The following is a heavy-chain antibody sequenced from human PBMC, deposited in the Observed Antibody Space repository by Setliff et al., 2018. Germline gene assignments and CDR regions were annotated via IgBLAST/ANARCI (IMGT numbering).Heavy chain of an antibody. Sequence: SETLSLTCTVYGGPLSGFSWNWIRQSPGGGLEWIGEINYSRVVNYKPSLKSRVSISLDTSKNQFSLRLTSLTAADTAVYYCARGSGSFPFDYWGLGTLVTVSS. CDR3: ARGSGSFPFDY. CDR1: GGPLSGFS. D-gene: IGHD1-26*01. J-gene: IGHJ4*02. CDR2: INYSRVV. V-gene: IGHV4-34*01.